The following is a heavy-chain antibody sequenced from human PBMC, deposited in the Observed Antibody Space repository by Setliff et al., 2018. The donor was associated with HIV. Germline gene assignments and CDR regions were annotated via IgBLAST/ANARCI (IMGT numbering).Heavy chain of an antibody. CDR2: IYPGDSDT. Sequence: GASLKISCKASGYSFTSYWIGWVRQMPGKGLEWRGIIYPGDSDTRDSPSFQGQVTISADKSISTAYLQWSSLKASDTAMYYCARQRIVKAYYYYMDVWGKGTTVTVSS. CDR1: GYSFTSYW. CDR3: ARQRIVKAYYYYMDV. V-gene: IGHV5-51*01. J-gene: IGHJ6*03. D-gene: IGHD3-16*02.